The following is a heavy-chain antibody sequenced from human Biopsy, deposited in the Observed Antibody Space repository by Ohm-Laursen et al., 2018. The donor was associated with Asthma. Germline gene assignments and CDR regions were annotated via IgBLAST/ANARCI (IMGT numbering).Heavy chain of an antibody. J-gene: IGHJ6*02. CDR1: GGTFSNFA. V-gene: IGHV1-69*13. CDR2: IMTVFGTT. Sequence: SVKVSCKVPGGTFSNFAISRVRQAPGQGLEWLGGIMTVFGTTNYAQKFQGRVTITADESTSTAYMEVTSLRSEDTAIYYCARCQVGYSSGWSLLLKKIYYSGMDVWGQGTAVTVSS. D-gene: IGHD6-19*01. CDR3: ARCQVGYSSGWSLLLKKIYYSGMDV.